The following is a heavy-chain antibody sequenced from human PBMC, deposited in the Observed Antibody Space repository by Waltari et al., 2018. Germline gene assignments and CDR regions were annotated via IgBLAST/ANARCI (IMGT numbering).Heavy chain of an antibody. J-gene: IGHJ3*01. D-gene: IGHD3-10*01. CDR3: ARDPYFYGAGSYYIYDAYDV. CDR1: GFTLRTYE. Sequence: EVQLVESGGGLIQPGGSLRLSCAASGFTLRTYEMNWVRQAPGKGLEWISFISADGKIKDYADCVKGRFTVSRDNAENSLYLEMNSLRAEDTAVYYCARDPYFYGAGSYYIYDAYDVWGQGTVVTVSS. CDR2: ISADGKIK. V-gene: IGHV3-48*03.